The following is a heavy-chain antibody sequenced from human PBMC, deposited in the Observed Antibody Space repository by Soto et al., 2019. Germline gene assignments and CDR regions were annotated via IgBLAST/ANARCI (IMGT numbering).Heavy chain of an antibody. V-gene: IGHV1-69*01. CDR2: VIPLFRTT. CDR3: VPLQPSAIVGRPGVGV. CDR1: GDTFSRYA. J-gene: IGHJ6*02. Sequence: QVQLVQSGAEVKKPGSSVKVSCKASGDTFSRYAITWVRQAPGQGLEWMGGVIPLFRTTNYAQKFQGRVTITADESTTTAYMELRDLRSEDTAVYYCVPLQPSAIVGRPGVGVWGQGTTVTVSS. D-gene: IGHD6-6*01.